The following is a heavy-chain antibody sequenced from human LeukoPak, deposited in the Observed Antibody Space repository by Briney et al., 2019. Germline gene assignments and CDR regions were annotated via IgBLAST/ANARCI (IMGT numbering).Heavy chain of an antibody. CDR2: IHYSGST. V-gene: IGHV4-59*01. Sequence: PSETLSLTCTVSGGSISSYYWSWIRRPPGEGLECIGYIHYSGSTNYNPSLKSRVTISVDTSKNQFSLKLSSVTAADTAVYYCARVLVAGNTGYYMDVWGKGITVTVSS. D-gene: IGHD6-19*01. CDR1: GGSISSYY. CDR3: ARVLVAGNTGYYMDV. J-gene: IGHJ6*03.